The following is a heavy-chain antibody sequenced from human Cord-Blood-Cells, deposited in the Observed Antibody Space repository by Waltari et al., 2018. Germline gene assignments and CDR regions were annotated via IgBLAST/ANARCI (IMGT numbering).Heavy chain of an antibody. CDR2: IRYDGSNK. V-gene: IGHV3-30*02. CDR1: GFTFSSYG. J-gene: IGHJ4*02. Sequence: QVQLVESGGGVVQPGGSLSLSCAASGFTFSSYGRHCVRQAPGKGLEWVAFIRYDGSNKYYADSVKGRFTISRDNSKNTLYLQMNSLRAEDTAVYYCAKDSSLYSNYEDYWGQGTLVTVSS. D-gene: IGHD4-4*01. CDR3: AKDSSLYSNYEDY.